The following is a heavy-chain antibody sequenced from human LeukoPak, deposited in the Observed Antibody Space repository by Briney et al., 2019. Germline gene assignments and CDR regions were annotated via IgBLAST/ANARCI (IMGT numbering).Heavy chain of an antibody. CDR3: ARARKSGGITMIRGVKDRGWFDP. CDR1: GFTFSNYG. V-gene: IGHV3-30*02. Sequence: GGSLRLSCAASGFTFSNYGMHWVRQAPGKGLEWVAFIRYDGSNKSYADSVKARFTISRDNSKNTLYLQMNSLRAEDTAVYYCARARKSGGITMIRGVKDRGWFDPWGQGTLVTVSS. D-gene: IGHD3-10*01. CDR2: IRYDGSNK. J-gene: IGHJ5*02.